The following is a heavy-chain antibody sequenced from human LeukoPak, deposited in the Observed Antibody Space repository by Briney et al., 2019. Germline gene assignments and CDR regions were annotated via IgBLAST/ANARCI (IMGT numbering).Heavy chain of an antibody. CDR3: ARGHKLWFRELSFDY. CDR2: IWYDGSNK. CDR1: GFTFSSYG. J-gene: IGHJ4*02. D-gene: IGHD3-10*01. V-gene: IGHV3-33*01. Sequence: PGESLRLSCAASGFTFSSYGMHWVRQAPGKGLEWVAVIWYDGSNKYYADSVKGRFTISRDNSKNTLYLQMNSLRAEDTAVYYCARGHKLWFRELSFDYWGQGTLVTVSS.